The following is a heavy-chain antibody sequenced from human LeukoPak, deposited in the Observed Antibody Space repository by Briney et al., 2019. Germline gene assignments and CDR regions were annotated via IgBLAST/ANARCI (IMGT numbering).Heavy chain of an antibody. D-gene: IGHD6-13*01. J-gene: IGHJ4*02. V-gene: IGHV3-48*03. CDR3: AKGNLAAAGNPDYFDY. Sequence: GGSLRLSCAASGFTFSSYEMNWVRQAPGKGLEWVSYISSSGSTIYYADSVKGRFTISRDNAKNSLYLQVNSLRAEDTALYYCAKGNLAAAGNPDYFDYWGQGTLVTVSS. CDR1: GFTFSSYE. CDR2: ISSSGSTI.